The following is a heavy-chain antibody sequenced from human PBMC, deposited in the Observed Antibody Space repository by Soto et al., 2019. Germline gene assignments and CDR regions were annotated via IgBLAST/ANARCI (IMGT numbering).Heavy chain of an antibody. Sequence: QVQLVQFGAEVKKPGSSVKVSCKASGGTFSSYAISWVRQAPGQGLEWMGGIIPIFGTANYAQKFQGRVTITADESTSTAYMELSSLRSEDTAVYYCAREVGKSRHYYDSSGYLDYWGQGTLVTVSS. D-gene: IGHD3-22*01. CDR2: IIPIFGTA. CDR3: AREVGKSRHYYDSSGYLDY. V-gene: IGHV1-69*01. J-gene: IGHJ4*02. CDR1: GGTFSSYA.